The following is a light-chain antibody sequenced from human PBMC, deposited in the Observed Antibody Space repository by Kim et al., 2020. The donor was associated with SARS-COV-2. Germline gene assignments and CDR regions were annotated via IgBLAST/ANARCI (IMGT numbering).Light chain of an antibody. J-gene: IGLJ3*02. CDR2: EDN. Sequence: VTIACTRSSGSIASNYVQWYQQRPGSSPTTVSYEDNQSPSGVPDRFSGSIDSSSNSASLTISGLKTEDEADYYCQSYDSSNPYWVFGGGTKLTVL. CDR1: SGSIASNY. CDR3: QSYDSSNPYWV. V-gene: IGLV6-57*01.